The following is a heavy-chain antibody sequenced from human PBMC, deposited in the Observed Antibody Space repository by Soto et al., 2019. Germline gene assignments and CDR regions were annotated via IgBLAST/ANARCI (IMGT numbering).Heavy chain of an antibody. V-gene: IGHV1-3*01. J-gene: IGHJ4*02. CDR1: GYTFTSYA. CDR3: ARGHSSGYFAHDY. CDR2: INAGNGNT. D-gene: IGHD3-22*01. Sequence: ASVKVSCKASGYTFTSYAMHWVRQAPGQRLEWMGWINAGNGNTKYSQKFQGRVTITRDTSASTAYMELSSLRSEDTAVYYCARGHSSGYFAHDYWGQGTMVTVSS.